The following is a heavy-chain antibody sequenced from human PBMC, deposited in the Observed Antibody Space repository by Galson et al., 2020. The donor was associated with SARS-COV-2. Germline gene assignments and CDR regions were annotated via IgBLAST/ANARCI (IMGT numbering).Heavy chain of an antibody. CDR1: GGSISSSSYY. CDR2: IYYSGST. J-gene: IGHJ6*02. CDR3: AGEEINWGGRNYYYYGMDV. Sequence: SETLSLTCTVSGGSISSSSYYWGWIRQPPGKGLEWIGSIYYSGSTYYNPSLKSRVTISVDTSKNQFSLTLSSVTAADTAVYYCAGEEINWGGRNYYYYGMDVWGQGTTVAVSS. D-gene: IGHD7-27*01. V-gene: IGHV4-39*02.